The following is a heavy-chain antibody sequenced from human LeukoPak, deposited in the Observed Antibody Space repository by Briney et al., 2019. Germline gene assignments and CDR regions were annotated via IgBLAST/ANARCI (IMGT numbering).Heavy chain of an antibody. CDR1: GYTFTSHD. D-gene: IGHD4-11*01. Sequence: PEASLKVSCKASGYTFTSHDIHWVRQAPGQGLEWVGCMYPNRGDTGYAQTLRGRVTISRDTSISTAYMQLSSLRAEDTAVYYCARGTANSSYGAYYYYYMDGWGKGTTVTVSS. CDR3: ARGTANSSYGAYYYYYMDG. J-gene: IGHJ6*03. CDR2: MYPNRGDT. V-gene: IGHV1-8*01.